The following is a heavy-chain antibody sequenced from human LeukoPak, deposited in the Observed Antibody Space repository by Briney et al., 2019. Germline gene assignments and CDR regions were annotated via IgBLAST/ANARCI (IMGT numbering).Heavy chain of an antibody. V-gene: IGHV4-30-4*08. CDR3: AKQWFRNAFDI. CDR2: IYYSGST. D-gene: IGHD6-19*01. Sequence: SETLSLTCTVSGGSISSGDYYWSWIRQPPGKGLEWIGYIYYSGSTYYNPSLKSRVTILVDTSKNQFSLKLSSVTAADTAVYYCAKQWFRNAFDIWGQGTMVTVSS. J-gene: IGHJ3*02. CDR1: GGSISSGDYY.